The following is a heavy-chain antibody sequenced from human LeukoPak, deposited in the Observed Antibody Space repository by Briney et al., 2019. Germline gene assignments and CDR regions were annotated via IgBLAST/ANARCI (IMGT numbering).Heavy chain of an antibody. J-gene: IGHJ5*02. CDR3: ASSRNYCSGGSCYDP. CDR2: IIPILGIA. V-gene: IGHV1-69*04. Sequence: SVKVSCKASGGTXSSYAISWVRQAPGQGLEWMGRIIPILGIANYAQKFQGRVTITADKSTSTAYMELSSLRSEDTAVYYCASSRNYCSGGSCYDPWGQGTPVTVSS. CDR1: GGTXSSYA. D-gene: IGHD2-15*01.